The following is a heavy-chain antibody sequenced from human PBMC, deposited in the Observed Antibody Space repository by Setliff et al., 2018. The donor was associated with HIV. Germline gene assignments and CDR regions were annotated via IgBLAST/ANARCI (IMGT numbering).Heavy chain of an antibody. Sequence: PSETLSLTCTVSGGSISSHYWTWIRQPPGKGLEWIGEINHRGSTNYNPSLKSRVTISLDRSKTQFSLKLSSVTAADTAVYYCARSPLYSGYERYYFDYWGQGTLVTVSS. CDR3: ARSPLYSGYERYYFDY. CDR1: GGSISSHY. CDR2: INHRGST. V-gene: IGHV4-34*01. J-gene: IGHJ4*02. D-gene: IGHD5-12*01.